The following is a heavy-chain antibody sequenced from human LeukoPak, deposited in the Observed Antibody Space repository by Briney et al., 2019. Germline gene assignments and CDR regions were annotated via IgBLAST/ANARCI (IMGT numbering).Heavy chain of an antibody. J-gene: IGHJ6*02. CDR2: IYFSGST. Sequence: PPETLSLTCTVSGGSIYGYYWSWIRQPPGKGLEWIGDIYFSGSTNYNPSIKSRVPISVATSKNHFSLQLSSVTAADTAVYYCARGEALLQNYGMDVWGQGTTVTVSS. CDR3: ARGEALLQNYGMDV. D-gene: IGHD2/OR15-2a*01. CDR1: GGSIYGYY. V-gene: IGHV4-59*01.